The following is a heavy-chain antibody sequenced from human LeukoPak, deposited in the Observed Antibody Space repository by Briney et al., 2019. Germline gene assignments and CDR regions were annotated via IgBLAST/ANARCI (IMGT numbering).Heavy chain of an antibody. J-gene: IGHJ6*02. V-gene: IGHV3-15*01. CDR2: IKSKTDGGTT. D-gene: IGHD3-9*01. CDR1: GFTFRNAW. CDR3: TTRYFDWLEYYYYYGMDV. Sequence: GGSLRLSCAASGFTFRNAWMNWVRQAPGKGLEWVGRIKSKTDGGTTDYAAPVKGRFAISRDDSKNTLYLQMNSLKTEDTAVYYCTTRYFDWLEYYYYYGMDVWGQGTTVTVAS.